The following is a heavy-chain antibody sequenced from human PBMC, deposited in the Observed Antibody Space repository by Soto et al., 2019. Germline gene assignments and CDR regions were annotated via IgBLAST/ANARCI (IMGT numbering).Heavy chain of an antibody. Sequence: PGGSLRLSCAASGFTFSDYYMNWIRQAPGKGLEWVSYISSSGTTIYYADSVKGRFTISRDNAKNSLFLQMNSLRAEDTALYYCARGHSIFYGMDVWGQGPTVTVSS. J-gene: IGHJ6*02. CDR3: ARGHSIFYGMDV. CDR1: GFTFSDYY. CDR2: ISSSGTTI. V-gene: IGHV3-11*01. D-gene: IGHD2-21*01.